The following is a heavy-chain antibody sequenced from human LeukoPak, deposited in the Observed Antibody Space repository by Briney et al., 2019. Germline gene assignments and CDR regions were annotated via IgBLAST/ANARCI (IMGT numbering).Heavy chain of an antibody. J-gene: IGHJ6*03. D-gene: IGHD3-22*01. CDR3: ARGDSSGYYPSGYYYYMDV. V-gene: IGHV3-33*08. CDR1: GFTFSSYG. Sequence: GRSLRLSSAASGFTFSSYGMHWVRQAAGKVLEGAAFIRYDGSNKYYADSVKGRFTISRDNSKNPLYLQMNSLRAEDTAVYYCARGDSSGYYPSGYYYYMDVWGKGTTVTISS. CDR2: IRYDGSNK.